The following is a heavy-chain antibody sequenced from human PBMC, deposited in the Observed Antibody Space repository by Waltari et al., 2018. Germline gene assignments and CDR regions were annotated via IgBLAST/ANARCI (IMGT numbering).Heavy chain of an antibody. CDR3: ARTYYYGSGSYFTADTYGMDV. D-gene: IGHD3-10*01. V-gene: IGHV3-33*08. CDR1: GFTFSSYW. Sequence: VQLVESGGGLVQPGGSLRLSCAASGFTFSSYWMSWVRQAPGTGLEWVAVIWYDGSNKYYADSVKGRFTISRDNSKNTLYLQMNSLRAEDTAVYYCARTYYYGSGSYFTADTYGMDVWGQGTTVTVSS. J-gene: IGHJ6*02. CDR2: IWYDGSNK.